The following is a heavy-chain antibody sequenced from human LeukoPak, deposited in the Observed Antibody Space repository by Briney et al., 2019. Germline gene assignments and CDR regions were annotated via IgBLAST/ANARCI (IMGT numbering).Heavy chain of an antibody. Sequence: GGSLRLSCAASGFTFSTFAMVWVRQPPGKGLEWVSSIFPSGGEIHYADSVRGRFTISRDNSKSTLSLQMNSLRADDTAVYYCARLSYDSGTHYTCYEYWGQGTLVTVSS. CDR1: GFTFSTFA. D-gene: IGHD3-10*01. V-gene: IGHV3-23*01. J-gene: IGHJ4*02. CDR3: ARLSYDSGTHYTCYEY. CDR2: IFPSGGEI.